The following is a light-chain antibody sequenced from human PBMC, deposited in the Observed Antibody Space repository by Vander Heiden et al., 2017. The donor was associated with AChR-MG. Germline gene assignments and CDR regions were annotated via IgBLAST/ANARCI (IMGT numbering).Light chain of an antibody. CDR1: QSVSSSY. V-gene: IGKV3-20*01. CDR3: QQYDSETRALT. J-gene: IGKJ4*01. Sequence: EIVLTQSPGTLSLSPGERATPSCRASQSVSSSYLAWYQKKPGQAPRLLIYGASSRATGIPDRFSGSGSGTDFTLTISRLEPEDFAVYYCQQYDSETRALTFGGGTKVEIK. CDR2: GAS.